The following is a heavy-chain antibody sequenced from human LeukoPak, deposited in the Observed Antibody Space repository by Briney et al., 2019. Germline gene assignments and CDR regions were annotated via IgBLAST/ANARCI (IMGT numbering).Heavy chain of an antibody. CDR1: GFTFSNHG. J-gene: IGHJ4*02. V-gene: IGHV3-23*01. CDR3: SSTTKGY. D-gene: IGHD2-2*01. Sequence: PGGSLRLSCAASGFTFSNHGMNWVRQAPGKGLEWVSGISPSADIKYYADSVKGRFTISRDNSKNTLYLQMNSLRPEDTAVYYTSSTTKGYWGQGTLVTVSS. CDR2: ISPSADIK.